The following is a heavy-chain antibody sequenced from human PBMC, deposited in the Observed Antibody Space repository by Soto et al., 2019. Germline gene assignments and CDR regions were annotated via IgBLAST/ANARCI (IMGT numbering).Heavy chain of an antibody. V-gene: IGHV4-30-4*08. Sequence: SETLSLTCSVSGAVVTSGENYWSWVRQPPGKGLEWLGYIYDSGVTSYTPALKSRVTLSLDRPNNQVSLKLRSVTAADTAVYFCVRDLAHGYTGNAWGHGTLVTVSS. CDR3: VRDLAHGYTGNA. CDR2: IYDSGVT. D-gene: IGHD5-18*01. J-gene: IGHJ5*01. CDR1: GAVVTSGENY.